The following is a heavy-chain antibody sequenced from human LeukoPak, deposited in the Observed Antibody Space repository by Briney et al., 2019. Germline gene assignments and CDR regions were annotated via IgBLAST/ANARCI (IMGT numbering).Heavy chain of an antibody. CDR2: IIPIFDTP. J-gene: IGHJ4*02. V-gene: IGHV1-69*06. Sequence: SVKVSCKASGGTFSNYAISWVRQAPGQGLEWMGGIIPIFDTPNFAQKFQGRVTITADKSTSTAYMELSRLRSEDTAVYYCARAVQVTTGGLFDYWGQGTLVTVSS. D-gene: IGHD4-17*01. CDR3: ARAVQVTTGGLFDY. CDR1: GGTFSNYA.